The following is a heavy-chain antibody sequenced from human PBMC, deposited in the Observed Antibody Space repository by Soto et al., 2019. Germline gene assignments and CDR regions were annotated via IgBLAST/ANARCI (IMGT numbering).Heavy chain of an antibody. CDR2: VSANGQGI. CDR1: GFTFSSSA. D-gene: IGHD3-10*01. V-gene: IGHV3-23*01. J-gene: IGHJ4*02. CDR3: AKDRHYPRDYFHY. Sequence: VGSLRLSCAASGFTFSSSAISWVRQAPGKGLEWVSAVSANGQGIYYADSVRGRFTISRDNSKNTVFLHMDSLSAEDTAVYYCAKDRHYPRDYFHYWGQGTLVTVSS.